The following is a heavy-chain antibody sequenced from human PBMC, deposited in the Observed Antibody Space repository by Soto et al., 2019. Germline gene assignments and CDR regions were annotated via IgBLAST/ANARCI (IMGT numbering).Heavy chain of an antibody. J-gene: IGHJ4*02. V-gene: IGHV4-59*01. D-gene: IGHD6-13*01. Sequence: TLSLTCTVSGGSISSYYWSWIRQPPGKGLEWIGYIYYSGSTNYNPSLKSRVTISVDTSKNQFSLKLSSVTAADTAVYYCARAGAAAGSYYFAYWGQGTLVTVSS. CDR3: ARAGAAAGSYYFAY. CDR1: GGSISSYY. CDR2: IYYSGST.